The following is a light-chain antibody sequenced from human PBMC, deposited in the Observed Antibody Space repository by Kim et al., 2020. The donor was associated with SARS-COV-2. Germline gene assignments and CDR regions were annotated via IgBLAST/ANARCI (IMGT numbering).Light chain of an antibody. CDR2: KAS. Sequence: DIQMTQSPSTLSASVGDRVTITCRASQNINNWLAWYQQKPGKAPNLLIYKASSLESGVPSKFSGSGSGTEFTLTISSLQPDDFATYYCQQYDSYPLTFGGETKVEIK. J-gene: IGKJ4*01. CDR3: QQYDSYPLT. CDR1: QNINNW. V-gene: IGKV1-5*03.